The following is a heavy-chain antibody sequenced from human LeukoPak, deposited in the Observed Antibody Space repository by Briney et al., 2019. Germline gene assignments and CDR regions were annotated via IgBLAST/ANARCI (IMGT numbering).Heavy chain of an antibody. CDR2: INHSGST. Sequence: SETLSLTCAVYGGSFSGYYWSWIRQPPGKGLEWIGEINHSGSTNYNPSLKSRVTISVDTSKNQFSLKLSPVTAADTAVYYCARVNWEMATIPAVDYWGQGTLVTVSS. J-gene: IGHJ4*02. CDR3: ARVNWEMATIPAVDY. CDR1: GGSFSGYY. D-gene: IGHD5-24*01. V-gene: IGHV4-34*01.